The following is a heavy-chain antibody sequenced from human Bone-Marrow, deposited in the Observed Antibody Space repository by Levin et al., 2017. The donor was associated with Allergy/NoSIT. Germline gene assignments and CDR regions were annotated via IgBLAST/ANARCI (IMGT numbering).Heavy chain of an antibody. CDR3: ARVYSDYGDYPEWFDY. CDR2: INHSGST. V-gene: IGHV4-34*01. Sequence: SETLSLTCAVYGGSFSGYYWSWIRQPPGKGLEWIGEINHSGSTNYNPSLKSRVTISVDTSKNQFSLKLSSVTAADTAVYYCARVYSDYGDYPEWFDYWGQGTLVTVSS. CDR1: GGSFSGYY. J-gene: IGHJ4*02. D-gene: IGHD4-17*01.